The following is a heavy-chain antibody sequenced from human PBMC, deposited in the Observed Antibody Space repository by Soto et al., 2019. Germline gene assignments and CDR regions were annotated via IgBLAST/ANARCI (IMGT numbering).Heavy chain of an antibody. CDR2: INAGNGNT. CDR1: GYTFTSYA. V-gene: IGHV1-3*01. J-gene: IGHJ6*02. CDR3: ARAGAFSRPLSPWIQLWLPDGPPPYGMDV. D-gene: IGHD5-18*01. Sequence: ASVKVSCKASGYTFTSYAMHWVRQAPGQRLEWMGWINAGNGNTKYSQKFQGRVTITRDTSASTAYMELSSLRSEDTAVYYCARAGAFSRPLSPWIQLWLPDGPPPYGMDVWGQGTTVTVSS.